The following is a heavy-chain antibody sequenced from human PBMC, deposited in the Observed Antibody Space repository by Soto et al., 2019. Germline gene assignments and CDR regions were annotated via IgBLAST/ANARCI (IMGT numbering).Heavy chain of an antibody. CDR1: GFSFTTSEMR. CDR2: IDWDDDK. V-gene: IGHV2-70*04. CDR3: AHIEVSGSAFDI. D-gene: IGHD2-15*01. J-gene: IGHJ3*02. Sequence: SGPTLVNPTQTLTLTCTFSGFSFTTSEMRVGWIRQPPGKALEWLARIDWDDDKFYSTSLKTRLTISKDTSKNQVVLTMTNMDPVDTATYYCAHIEVSGSAFDIWGQGTMVTVSS.